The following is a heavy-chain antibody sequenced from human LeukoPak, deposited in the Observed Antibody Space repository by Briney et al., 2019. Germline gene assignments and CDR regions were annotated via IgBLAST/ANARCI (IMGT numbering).Heavy chain of an antibody. Sequence: PGGSLGLSCAASGFTFSSYWMSWVRQAPGKGLEWVANIKQDGSEKYYVDSVKGRFTIPRDNAKNSLYLQMNSLRAEDTAVYYCAQAAGTGWFDPWGQGTLVTVSS. CDR1: GFTFSSYW. J-gene: IGHJ5*02. D-gene: IGHD6-13*01. CDR2: IKQDGSEK. CDR3: AQAAGTGWFDP. V-gene: IGHV3-7*01.